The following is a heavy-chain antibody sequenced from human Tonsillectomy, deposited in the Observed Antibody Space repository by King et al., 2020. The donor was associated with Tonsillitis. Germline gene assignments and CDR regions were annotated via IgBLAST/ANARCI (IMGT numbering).Heavy chain of an antibody. CDR2: IQSGGNT. D-gene: IGHD1-14*01. J-gene: IGHJ6*02. V-gene: IGHV3-53*01. CDR1: GFTVSDNF. Sequence: QLVQSGGGLIQPGGSLRLSCAASGFTVSDNFMNWVRQAPGKGLEWVSVIQSGGNTYYADSVKGRFTISRDNSKNTLFLQMNSLRAEDTAVYYCARDLRKTGYFYYGMDVWVQGTSVTVSS. CDR3: ARDLRKTGYFYYGMDV.